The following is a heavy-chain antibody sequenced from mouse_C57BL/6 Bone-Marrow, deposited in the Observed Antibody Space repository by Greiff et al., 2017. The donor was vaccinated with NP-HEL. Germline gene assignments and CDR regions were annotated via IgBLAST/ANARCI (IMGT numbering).Heavy chain of an antibody. J-gene: IGHJ1*03. V-gene: IGHV1-69*01. D-gene: IGHD1-1*01. CDR1: GYTFTSYW. CDR3: ATITTVVAPNWYFDV. CDR2: IDPSDSYT. Sequence: VKLQQPGAELVMPGASVKLSCKASGYTFTSYWMHWVKQRPGQGLEWIGEIDPSDSYTNYNQKFKGQSTLTVDKSSSTAYMQLSSLTSQDSAVYYCATITTVVAPNWYFDVWGTGTTVTVSS.